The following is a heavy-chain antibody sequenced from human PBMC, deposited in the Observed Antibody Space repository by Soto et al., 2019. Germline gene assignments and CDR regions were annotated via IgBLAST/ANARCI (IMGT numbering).Heavy chain of an antibody. Sequence: QITLKESGPTLVKPTQTLTLTCTFSGFSLSTSGVGVGWIGQPPGKALEWLALIYWDDDKRYSPSLKSRLTITKDTSKNQVVLTMTTMDPVDTATYYCAHSLYDYVWGTNWFDPWGQGTLVTVSS. CDR1: GFSLSTSGVG. J-gene: IGHJ5*02. CDR2: IYWDDDK. V-gene: IGHV2-5*02. CDR3: AHSLYDYVWGTNWFDP. D-gene: IGHD3-16*01.